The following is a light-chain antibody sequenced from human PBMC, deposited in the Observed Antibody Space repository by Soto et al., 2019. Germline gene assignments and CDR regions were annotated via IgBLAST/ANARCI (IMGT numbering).Light chain of an antibody. CDR1: QSISSW. V-gene: IGKV1-5*03. J-gene: IGKJ1*01. Sequence: DIQMTQSPSTLSASVGDRVIITCRASQSISSWLAWYQQKPGKAPNLLIYKASTLKSGVPSRCSGSGPGTELTLTISSLQPDDFATYYCQQYDNDSWTFGQGTKVEIK. CDR2: KAS. CDR3: QQYDNDSWT.